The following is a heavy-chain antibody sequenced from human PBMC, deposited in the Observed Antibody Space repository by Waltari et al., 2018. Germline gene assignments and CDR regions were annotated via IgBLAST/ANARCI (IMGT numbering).Heavy chain of an antibody. CDR2: INHSGST. D-gene: IGHD3-3*01. J-gene: IGHJ6*02. CDR1: GGSFSGYY. CDR3: ARDPHYDFWSGYPSRYGMDV. V-gene: IGHV4-34*01. Sequence: QVQLQQWGAGLLKPSETLSLTCAVYGGSFSGYYWSWIRQPPGKGLEWIGEINHSGSTNYNPSLKSRVTISVDTAKNQCSLKLSSVTAADTAVYYCARDPHYDFWSGYPSRYGMDVWGQGTTVTVSS.